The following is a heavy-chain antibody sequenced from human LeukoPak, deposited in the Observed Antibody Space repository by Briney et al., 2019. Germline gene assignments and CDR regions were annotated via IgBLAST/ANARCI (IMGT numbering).Heavy chain of an antibody. J-gene: IGHJ6*02. Sequence: ASVKVSCKASGYTFTDYYMHWVRQAPGQGLEWMGWINPNSGATNYAQKFQGRVTMTRDTSISTAYMELSRLRSDDTAVYYCARVGYSYYGMDVWGQGTTVTVSS. CDR3: ARVGYSYYGMDV. CDR2: INPNSGAT. V-gene: IGHV1-2*02. CDR1: GYTFTDYY.